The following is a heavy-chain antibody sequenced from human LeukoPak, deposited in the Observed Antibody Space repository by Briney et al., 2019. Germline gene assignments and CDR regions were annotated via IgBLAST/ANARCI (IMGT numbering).Heavy chain of an antibody. V-gene: IGHV3-74*01. Sequence: GGSLRLSCAASGFTFSSYWMNWVRQAPGKGLVWVPRTASDGSSTTYADSVKGRFSISRDNAKNTLYLQMNSLRAEDTAVYYCARGLGARAFDYWGQGTLVTVSS. CDR3: ARGLGARAFDY. CDR2: TASDGSST. CDR1: GFTFSSYW. J-gene: IGHJ4*02. D-gene: IGHD1-26*01.